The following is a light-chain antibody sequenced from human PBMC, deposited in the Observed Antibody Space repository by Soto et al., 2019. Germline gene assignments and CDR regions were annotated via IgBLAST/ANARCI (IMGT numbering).Light chain of an antibody. V-gene: IGKV1-17*01. CDR3: LEHSLYPLLT. CDR2: AAS. Sequence: DIRMTQSASSLSASVGDRVTITCRASQDIRNDLGWYQQKPGRAPRRLIYAASNLQSGVPSRFSGSGSGTEFTLTINSLQPEDFATYYCLEHSLYPLLTFGGGTKVDIK. CDR1: QDIRND. J-gene: IGKJ4*01.